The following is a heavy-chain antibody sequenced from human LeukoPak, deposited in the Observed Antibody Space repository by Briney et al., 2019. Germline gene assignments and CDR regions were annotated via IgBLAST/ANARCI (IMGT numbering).Heavy chain of an antibody. CDR3: ARVWFYGDNRVEDYCDY. D-gene: IGHD4-23*01. J-gene: IGHJ4*02. CDR2: INLNSGGT. CDR1: GYSFPGYY. Sequence: ASLKVSRKPSGYSFPGYYIQWGRQAPGQGVEWRGWINLNSGGTNYAQKLQGRVTLTRDTSISTAYMELSTLRCDGTAVYFCARVWFYGDNRVEDYCDYWGQGTLVSVST. V-gene: IGHV1-2*02.